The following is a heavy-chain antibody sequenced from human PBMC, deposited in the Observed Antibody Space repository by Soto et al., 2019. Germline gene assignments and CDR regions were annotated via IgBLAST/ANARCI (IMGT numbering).Heavy chain of an antibody. V-gene: IGHV4-34*01. J-gene: IGHJ4*02. CDR3: ARAHRGGDY. Sequence: PSETLSLTCAVYGGSFSCYYWSWIRQPPGKGLEWIGEINHSGSTNYNPSLKSRVTISVDTSKNQFSLKLSSVTAADTAVYYCARAHRGGDYWGQGTLVTVSS. CDR1: GGSFSCYY. CDR2: INHSGST. D-gene: IGHD3-10*01.